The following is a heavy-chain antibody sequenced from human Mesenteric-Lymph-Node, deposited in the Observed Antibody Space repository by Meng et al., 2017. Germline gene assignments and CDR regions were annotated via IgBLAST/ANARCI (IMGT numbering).Heavy chain of an antibody. CDR1: GFSPLPRGVS. D-gene: IGHD5-12*01. CDR3: AHRRREDAGYDSGFDN. Sequence: HTPFREFGPTRLNPTQTRTRPCTFSGFSPLPRGVSLSWIRQPPGKALACLGIIYWDDDKHYSPSLKSRLTITRDTSKSQVVLTMTNMGPADTATYYCAHRRREDAGYDSGFDNWGQGTLVTVSS. V-gene: IGHV2-5*02. J-gene: IGHJ4*02. CDR2: IYWDDDK.